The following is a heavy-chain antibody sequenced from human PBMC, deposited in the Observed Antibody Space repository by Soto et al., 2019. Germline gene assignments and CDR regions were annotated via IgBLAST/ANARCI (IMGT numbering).Heavy chain of an antibody. CDR1: GFTFSNAW. D-gene: IGHD3-3*01. CDR2: IKSKTDGGTT. CDR3: TILSITIFGVVLGDG. J-gene: IGHJ6*02. V-gene: IGHV3-15*07. Sequence: PGGSLRLSCAASGFTFSNAWMNWVRQAPGKGLEWVGRIKSKTDGGTTDYAAPVKGRFTISRDDSKNTLYLQMNSLKAEDTAVYYCTILSITIFGVVLGDGWGQGTAVIVYS.